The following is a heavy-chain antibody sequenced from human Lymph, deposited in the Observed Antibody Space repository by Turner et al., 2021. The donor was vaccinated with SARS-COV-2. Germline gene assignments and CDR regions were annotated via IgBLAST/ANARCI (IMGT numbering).Heavy chain of an antibody. Sequence: QVRLVQSGAELIKPGASVNVSCKASGGAFSTYAISWGRQAPGQGLEWMGESIHIVGTETDEQKFKVRVTITADASTSTANRELSSLRSEDTAVYDCARGSRDCSSTSCYPFFDYWGQGTMVTVSS. J-gene: IGHJ4*02. CDR3: ARGSRDCSSTSCYPFFDY. CDR1: GGAFSTYA. CDR2: SIHIVGTE. D-gene: IGHD2-2*01. V-gene: IGHV1-69*01.